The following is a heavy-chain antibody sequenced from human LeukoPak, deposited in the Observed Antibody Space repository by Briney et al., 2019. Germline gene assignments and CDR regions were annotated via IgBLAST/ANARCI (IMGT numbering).Heavy chain of an antibody. CDR3: AKVRSVVVTYDAFDI. D-gene: IGHD2-21*02. Sequence: GGSLRLSCAASGFTFSNYAMSWVRQAPGKGLEWVSGISGRGGKTYHTDSVKGRFTISRDNSKNTLYLQMNSLRAEDTTVYYCAKVRSVVVTYDAFDIWGQGTMVTVSS. CDR2: ISGRGGKT. V-gene: IGHV3-23*01. CDR1: GFTFSNYA. J-gene: IGHJ3*02.